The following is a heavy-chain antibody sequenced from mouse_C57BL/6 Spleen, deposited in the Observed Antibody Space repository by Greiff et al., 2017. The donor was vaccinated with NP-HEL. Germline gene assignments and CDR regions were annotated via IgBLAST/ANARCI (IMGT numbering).Heavy chain of an antibody. CDR2: INPSTGGT. Sequence: EVQLQQSGPELVKPGASVKISCKASGYSFTGYYMNWVKQSPEKSLEWIGEINPSTGGTTYNQKFKAKATLTVDKSSSTAYMQLKSLTSEDSAVYYCARKNYGSSYAMDYWGQGTSVTVSS. V-gene: IGHV1-42*01. D-gene: IGHD1-1*01. CDR1: GYSFTGYY. J-gene: IGHJ4*01. CDR3: ARKNYGSSYAMDY.